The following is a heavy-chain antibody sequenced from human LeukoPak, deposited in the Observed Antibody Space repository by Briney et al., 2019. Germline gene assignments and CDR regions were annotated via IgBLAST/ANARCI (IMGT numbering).Heavy chain of an antibody. J-gene: IGHJ4*02. CDR3: AYKEYQAY. CDR1: GFTFADHA. Sequence: GGSLRLSCAASGFTFADHAMGWVRQAPGKGLEWVSSISSSSSYIYYADSVKGRFTISRDNAKNSLYLQMNSLRAEDTAVYYCAYKEYQAYWGQGTLVTVSS. D-gene: IGHD2-2*01. CDR2: ISSSSSYI. V-gene: IGHV3-21*01.